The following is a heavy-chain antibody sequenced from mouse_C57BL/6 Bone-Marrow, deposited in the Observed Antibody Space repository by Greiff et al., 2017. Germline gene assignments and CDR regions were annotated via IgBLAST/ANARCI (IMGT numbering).Heavy chain of an antibody. CDR3: ARVSNSWFAY. V-gene: IGHV5-16*01. Sequence: EVQLVESEGGLVQPGSSMKLSCTASGFTFSDYYMAWVRQVPEKGLEWVANINYDGSSTYYLDSLKSRFIISRDNAKNILYLQMSSLKSEDTATYYCARVSNSWFAYWGQGTLVTVSA. D-gene: IGHD2-5*01. CDR2: INYDGSST. CDR1: GFTFSDYY. J-gene: IGHJ3*01.